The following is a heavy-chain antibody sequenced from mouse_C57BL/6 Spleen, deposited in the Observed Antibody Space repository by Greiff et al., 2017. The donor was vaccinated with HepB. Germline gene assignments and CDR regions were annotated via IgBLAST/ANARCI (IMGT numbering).Heavy chain of an antibody. J-gene: IGHJ1*03. D-gene: IGHD2-4*01. CDR3: ARSDYGWYFDV. Sequence: EVHLVESGGGLVKPGGSLKLSCAASGFTFSDYGMHWVRQAPEKGLEWVAYISSGSSTIYYADTVKGRFTISRDNAKNTLFLQMTSLRSEDTAMYYCARSDYGWYFDVWGTGTTVTVSS. CDR1: GFTFSDYG. V-gene: IGHV5-17*01. CDR2: ISSGSSTI.